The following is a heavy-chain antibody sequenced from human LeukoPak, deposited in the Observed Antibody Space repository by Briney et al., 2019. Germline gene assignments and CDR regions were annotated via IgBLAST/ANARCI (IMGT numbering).Heavy chain of an antibody. V-gene: IGHV4-39*01. CDR1: GGSISSNTYY. D-gene: IGHD3-22*01. Sequence: SETLSLTCTVSGGSISSNTYYWGWVRQPPGKGLEWIGTIYYTGSTYYYPPLKSRVTISVDTSKNQFSLRLSSVTAADTAMYYCARLYDTSGYYATFDYWGQGTLVTVSS. CDR2: IYYTGST. CDR3: ARLYDTSGYYATFDY. J-gene: IGHJ4*02.